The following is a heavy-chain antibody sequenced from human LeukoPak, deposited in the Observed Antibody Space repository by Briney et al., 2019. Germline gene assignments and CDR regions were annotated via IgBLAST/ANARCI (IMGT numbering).Heavy chain of an antibody. CDR3: ARDLDQQLVRRRSVTSDAFDI. CDR2: IYYSGST. Sequence: SETLSLTCTVSGGSISSGDYYWSWIRQPPGKGLEWIGYIYYSGSTYYNPSLKSRVTISVDTSKNQFSLKLSSVTPEDTAVYYCARDLDQQLVRRRSVTSDAFDIWGQGTMVTVSS. CDR1: GGSISSGDYY. J-gene: IGHJ3*02. V-gene: IGHV4-30-4*01. D-gene: IGHD6-13*01.